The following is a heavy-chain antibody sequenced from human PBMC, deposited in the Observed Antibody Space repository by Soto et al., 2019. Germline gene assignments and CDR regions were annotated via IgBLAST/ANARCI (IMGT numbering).Heavy chain of an antibody. D-gene: IGHD2-15*01. CDR2: IYSGGST. V-gene: IGHV3-66*01. Sequence: EVQLVESGGGLVQPGGSLRLSCAASGFTVSSNYMSWVRQAPGKGLEWVSVIYSGGSTYYADSVKGRFTISRDNSKNPLYLQMNSLRAEDTAVYYCASLHCSGGSCPDYWGQGTLVTVSS. CDR1: GFTVSSNY. CDR3: ASLHCSGGSCPDY. J-gene: IGHJ4*02.